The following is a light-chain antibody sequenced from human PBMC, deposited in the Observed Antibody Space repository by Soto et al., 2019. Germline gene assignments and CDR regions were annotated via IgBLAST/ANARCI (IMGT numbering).Light chain of an antibody. J-gene: IGKJ5*01. V-gene: IGKV3-11*01. CDR2: DAS. CDR3: QQRSNWPLIT. Sequence: EIVLTQSPATLSLSPGERATLSCRASQTVRNNLAWYQQRPGQAPRLLIYDASSRATGIPARFSGSGSGTDFTLTISSLQSEDFAVYYCQQRSNWPLITFGQGTRLEIK. CDR1: QTVRNN.